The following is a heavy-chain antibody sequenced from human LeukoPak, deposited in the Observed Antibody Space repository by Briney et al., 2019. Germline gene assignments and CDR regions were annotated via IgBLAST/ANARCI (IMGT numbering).Heavy chain of an antibody. CDR3: AKAGYRGSSVNYFDC. J-gene: IGHJ4*02. V-gene: IGHV3-23*01. CDR2: ISGSGGNT. Sequence: GGSLRLSCAPSGFTFSSYAMSWVRQAPGMRLEWLSAISGSGGNTYYADSVKGRFTISRDNSQNTLSLQMNSLRAEDTAVYFCAKAGYRGSSVNYFDCWGQGTLVTVSS. D-gene: IGHD6-6*01. CDR1: GFTFSSYA.